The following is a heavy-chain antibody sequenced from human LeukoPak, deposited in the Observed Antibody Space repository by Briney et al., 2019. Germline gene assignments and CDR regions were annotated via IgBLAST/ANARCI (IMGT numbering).Heavy chain of an antibody. CDR2: LNPSDNNI. CDR1: GYTFTNYY. D-gene: IGHD1-26*01. CDR3: AREEQQGNSGSYTDY. Sequence: GASVKVSCKASGYTFTNYYIHWVRQAPGQGLEWMGILNPSDNNINYAQKFQGRVTMTRDTSTSTVYMELSSLRSEDTAVYYCAREEQQGNSGSYTDYWGQGTLVTVSS. J-gene: IGHJ4*02. V-gene: IGHV1-46*01.